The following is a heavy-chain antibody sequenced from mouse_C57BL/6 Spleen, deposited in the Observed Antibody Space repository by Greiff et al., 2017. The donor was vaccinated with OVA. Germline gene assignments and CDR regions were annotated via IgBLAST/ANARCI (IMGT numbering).Heavy chain of an antibody. CDR2: IDPSDSYT. Sequence: QVQLQQPGAELVRPGTSVKLSCKASGYTFTSYWMHWVKQRPGQGLEWIGVIDPSDSYTNYNPKFKGKATLTVDTSSSTAYMQLSSLTSEDSAVYYCARDPYGSFAYWGQGTLVTVSA. V-gene: IGHV1-59*01. D-gene: IGHD2-2*01. CDR1: GYTFTSYW. CDR3: ARDPYGSFAY. J-gene: IGHJ3*01.